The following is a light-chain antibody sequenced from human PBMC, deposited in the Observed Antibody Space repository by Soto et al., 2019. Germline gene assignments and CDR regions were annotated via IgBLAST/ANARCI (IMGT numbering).Light chain of an antibody. V-gene: IGKV1-39*01. Sequence: DIRMTQSPSSLSASVGDTVTITCRASQSISSHLNWYQQKPGKAPNLLMYTASNLQSGVPSRFSGSGSGTDFTLTISSLQPEDFATDYCQQSYSTPISFGQGTRLEIK. J-gene: IGKJ5*01. CDR3: QQSYSTPIS. CDR2: TAS. CDR1: QSISSH.